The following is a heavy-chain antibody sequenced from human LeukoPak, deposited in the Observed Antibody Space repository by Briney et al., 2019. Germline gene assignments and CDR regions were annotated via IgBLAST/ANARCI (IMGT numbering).Heavy chain of an antibody. Sequence: ASVKVSCKASGYTFTGYYMHWVRQAPGQGLEWMGWINPNSGGTNYAQKFQGRVTMTRDTSTSTVYMELSSLRSEDTAVYYCARDKAAAGDFDYWGQGTLVTVSS. D-gene: IGHD6-13*01. V-gene: IGHV1-2*02. CDR2: INPNSGGT. CDR1: GYTFTGYY. CDR3: ARDKAAAGDFDY. J-gene: IGHJ4*02.